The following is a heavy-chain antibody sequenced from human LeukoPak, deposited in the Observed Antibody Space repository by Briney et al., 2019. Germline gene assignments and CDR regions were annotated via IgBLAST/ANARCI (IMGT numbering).Heavy chain of an antibody. CDR1: QFTFSSSD. D-gene: IGHD6-25*01. Sequence: GGSLRLSCAASQFTFSSSDMSWVRQPPGKGLEWVSYISSSGSTIYYADSVKGRFTISRDNAKNSLFLQMNSLRAEDTAIYYCARAIRYGSVDYWAQGTLVSVSS. V-gene: IGHV3-48*03. CDR3: ARAIRYGSVDY. CDR2: ISSSGSTI. J-gene: IGHJ4*02.